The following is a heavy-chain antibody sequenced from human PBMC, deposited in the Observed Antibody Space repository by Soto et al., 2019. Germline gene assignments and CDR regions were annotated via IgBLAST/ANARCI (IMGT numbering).Heavy chain of an antibody. CDR3: AKDVSSRGWFDP. V-gene: IGHV4-4*07. CDR2: MQHTENT. J-gene: IGHJ5*02. Sequence: QVQLQESGPGLVKPSETLSLTCAVSGASIRSYHWSWIRQPAGKGLEWIGRMQHTENTNYNPSLKSRVTMSVDTSKNQISLKMTSVTAADTAVYFCAKDVSSRGWFDPWGQGILVIVSS. D-gene: IGHD3-16*01. CDR1: GASIRSYH.